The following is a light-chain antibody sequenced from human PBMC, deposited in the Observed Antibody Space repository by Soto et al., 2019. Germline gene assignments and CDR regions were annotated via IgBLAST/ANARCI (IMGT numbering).Light chain of an antibody. J-gene: IGLJ2*01. CDR1: SSDVGSYNL. V-gene: IGLV2-23*02. CDR3: CSYAGSSTVV. CDR2: EVS. Sequence: QSVLTQPASVSGSPGQSITISCTGTSSDVGSYNLVSWYQQHPGKAPKLMIYEVSKRPSGVSNRFSGSKSGNTASLTISGPQGEDQADYYCCSYAGSSTVVFGGGTKLTVL.